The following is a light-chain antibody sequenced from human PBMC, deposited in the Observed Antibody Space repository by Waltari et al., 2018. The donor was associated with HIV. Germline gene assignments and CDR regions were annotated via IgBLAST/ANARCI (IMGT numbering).Light chain of an antibody. J-gene: IGLJ3*02. Sequence: QSALTQPPSASGSPGQSVTISSTGSRSDIGGYRFVSWYQQHPGKAPKLMIYEVSKRPSGVPDRFSGSKSGNTASLTVSGLQAEDEADYFCSSYAANNDILFGGGTKLTVL. CDR3: SSYAANNDIL. CDR1: RSDIGGYRF. V-gene: IGLV2-8*01. CDR2: EVS.